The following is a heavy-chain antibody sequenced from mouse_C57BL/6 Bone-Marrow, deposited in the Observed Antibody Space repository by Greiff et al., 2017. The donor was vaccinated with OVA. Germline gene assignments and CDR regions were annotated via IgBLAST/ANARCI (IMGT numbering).Heavy chain of an antibody. D-gene: IGHD2-12*01. V-gene: IGHV7-3*01. J-gene: IGHJ2*01. CDR3: ARSVTTGDYFDY. CDR1: GFTFTDYY. CDR2: IRNKANGYTT. Sequence: DVMLVESGGGLVQPGGSLSLSCAASGFTFTDYYMSWVRQPPGKALEWLGFIRNKANGYTTEYSASVKGRFTISRDNSQGILYLQMNALRAEDSATYNWARSVTTGDYFDYWGQGTTLTVSS.